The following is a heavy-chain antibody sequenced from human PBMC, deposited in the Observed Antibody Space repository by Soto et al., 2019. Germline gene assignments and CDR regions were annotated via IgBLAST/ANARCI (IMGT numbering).Heavy chain of an antibody. CDR2: IKPDGTEK. J-gene: IGHJ4*02. D-gene: IGHD6-6*01. Sequence: ELQLVESGGGLVQPGGSLRLSCAASGFTFRSYWMSWVRQAPGKGLEWVANIKPDGTEKYHEDSVKGRFTISRDNAKNPLYLQMNRLGAEDTPVYFCERDGTEGAYIGARRYYFDFWGQGALVTVSS. CDR1: GFTFRSYW. V-gene: IGHV3-7*04. CDR3: ERDGTEGAYIGARRYYFDF.